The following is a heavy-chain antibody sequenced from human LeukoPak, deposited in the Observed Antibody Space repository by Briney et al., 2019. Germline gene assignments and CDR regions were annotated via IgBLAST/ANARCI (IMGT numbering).Heavy chain of an antibody. CDR1: GYSFTSYG. Sequence: ASVKVSCKSSGYSFTSYGINWVRQAPGQGLEWMGWISTDNGNTDYAQDLQGRVTMTTDTSTSTAYMEVRSLRAEDTALYYCAREAGIPPNTQQWPTSVDQWGQGTLVTVSS. D-gene: IGHD5-18*01. V-gene: IGHV1-18*04. CDR3: AREAGIPPNTQQWPTSVDQ. CDR2: ISTDNGNT. J-gene: IGHJ4*02.